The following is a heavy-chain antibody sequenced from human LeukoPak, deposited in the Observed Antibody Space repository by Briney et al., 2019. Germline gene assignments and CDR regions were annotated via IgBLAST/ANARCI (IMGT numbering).Heavy chain of an antibody. CDR2: IYYTGTT. D-gene: IGHD3-10*01. CDR3: ARRPQYYYGSGSYPNAFDI. Sequence: SETLSLTCTVSGGSVSSDNYYWSWIRQPPGKGLEWIGYIYYTGTTNYNPSLKSRVTMSVDTSKNEFSLNLNSVTAADTAVYYCARRPQYYYGSGSYPNAFDIWGQGTMVTVSS. CDR1: GGSVSSDNYY. V-gene: IGHV4-61*01. J-gene: IGHJ3*02.